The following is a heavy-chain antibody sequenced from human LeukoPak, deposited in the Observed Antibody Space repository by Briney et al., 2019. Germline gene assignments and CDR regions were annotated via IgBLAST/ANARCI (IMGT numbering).Heavy chain of an antibody. J-gene: IGHJ4*02. V-gene: IGHV3-23*01. CDR2: ISGSGGNT. CDR1: GFTFSSYA. Sequence: GGSLRLSCAASGFTFSSYAMSWVRQAPEKGLEWVSAISGSGGNTYYADSVKGRFTISRDNSKNTLYLQMNSLRAEDTAVYYCAKDLGIVGASFDYWGQGTLVTVSS. CDR3: AKDLGIVGASFDY. D-gene: IGHD1-26*01.